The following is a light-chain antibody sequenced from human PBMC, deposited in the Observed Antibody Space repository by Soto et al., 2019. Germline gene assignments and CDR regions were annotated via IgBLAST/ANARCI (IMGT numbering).Light chain of an antibody. V-gene: IGLV2-23*02. CDR2: EVI. CDR1: SNDIGGHDH. Sequence: QSALTQPASVSGSPGQSITISCTGTSNDIGGHDHVSWYQQHPGKSPKLIIYEVIDRPLGVSNRFSASKSGTTASLTISGLLAEDEADYYCCSYAGIITWVCGGGTKLTVL. CDR3: CSYAGIITWV. J-gene: IGLJ3*02.